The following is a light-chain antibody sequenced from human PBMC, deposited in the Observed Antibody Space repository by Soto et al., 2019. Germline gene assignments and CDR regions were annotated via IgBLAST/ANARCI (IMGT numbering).Light chain of an antibody. J-gene: IGKJ5*01. CDR3: QHYHGWPIT. CDR2: GAS. Sequence: EIMMTQSPPTLSVSPGETATLSCRASQSVSSSLAWYQQKPGQAPRLLIYGASTRATGTPARFSGSGSGTEFTLTISSLQSEDFAVYYCQHYHGWPITFGQGTRLEIK. V-gene: IGKV3-15*01. CDR1: QSVSSS.